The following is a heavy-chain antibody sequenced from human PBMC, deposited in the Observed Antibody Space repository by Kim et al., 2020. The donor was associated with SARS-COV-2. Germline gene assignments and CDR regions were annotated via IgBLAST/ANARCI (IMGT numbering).Heavy chain of an antibody. V-gene: IGHV3-21*01. CDR2: ISSSSSYI. CDR3: ARDDGGSYYDILTGYPGMIDY. CDR1: GFTFSSYS. D-gene: IGHD3-9*01. Sequence: GGSLRLSCAASGFTFSSYSMNWVRQAPGKGLEWVSSISSSSSYIYYADSVKGRFTISRDNAKNSLYLQMNSLRAEDTAVYYCARDDGGSYYDILTGYPGMIDYWGQGTLVTVSS. J-gene: IGHJ4*02.